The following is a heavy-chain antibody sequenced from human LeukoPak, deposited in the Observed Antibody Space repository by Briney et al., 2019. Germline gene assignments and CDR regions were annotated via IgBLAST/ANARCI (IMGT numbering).Heavy chain of an antibody. J-gene: IGHJ3*02. CDR3: ARDVRFGVVHDAFDI. Sequence: ASVTVSRKASGYTFTSYGISWVRQPPGQGLEWMGWISAYNGNTNYAQKLQGRVTMTTDTSTSTAYMELRSLRSDDTAVYYCARDVRFGVVHDAFDIWGQGTMVTVSS. CDR2: ISAYNGNT. CDR1: GYTFTSYG. D-gene: IGHD3-3*01. V-gene: IGHV1-18*01.